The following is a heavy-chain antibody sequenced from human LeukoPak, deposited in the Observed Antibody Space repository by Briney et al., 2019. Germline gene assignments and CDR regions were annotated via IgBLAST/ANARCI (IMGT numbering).Heavy chain of an antibody. V-gene: IGHV3-30*04. CDR3: ARDHIAAAGADAFDI. J-gene: IGHJ3*02. Sequence: GGSLRLSCAASGFTFSSYAMHWVRQAPGKGLEWVAVISYDGSNKYYADSVKGRFTISRDNSKNTLYLQMNSLRAEDTAVYYCARDHIAAAGADAFDIWGQGTMVTVSS. D-gene: IGHD6-13*01. CDR1: GFTFSSYA. CDR2: ISYDGSNK.